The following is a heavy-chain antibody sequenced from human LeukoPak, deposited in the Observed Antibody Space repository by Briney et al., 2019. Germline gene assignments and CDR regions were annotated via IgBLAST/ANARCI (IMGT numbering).Heavy chain of an antibody. CDR1: GGSISSHY. V-gene: IGHV4-59*11. D-gene: IGHD2-15*01. Sequence: SETLSLTCTVSGGSISSHYWTWIRQSPVKGLEWIGDISNSGSTSYNPPLKSRVTISIDTSKNQFSLKLSSVTAADTAVYYCGRDALVGYFSYYYMDVWGKGTTVTVSS. J-gene: IGHJ6*03. CDR3: GRDALVGYFSYYYMDV. CDR2: ISNSGST.